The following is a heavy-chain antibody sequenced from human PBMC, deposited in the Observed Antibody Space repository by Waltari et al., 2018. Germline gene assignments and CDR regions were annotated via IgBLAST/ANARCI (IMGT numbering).Heavy chain of an antibody. J-gene: IGHJ5*02. CDR2: IGPDSGNT. V-gene: IGHV1-18*01. CDR1: GYTFTKNG. Sequence: QVQLVQSGGEVKKPGASVKVSCKASGYTFTKNGISWVWQAPGQGLAGMGWIGPDSGNTDYAQGLQGRGTMTTDTPTSTPYLGRTSLRSDDTAVYYCARVFTYSSGWYHLDLWGQGTLITVS. CDR3: ARVFTYSSGWYHLDL. D-gene: IGHD6-13*01.